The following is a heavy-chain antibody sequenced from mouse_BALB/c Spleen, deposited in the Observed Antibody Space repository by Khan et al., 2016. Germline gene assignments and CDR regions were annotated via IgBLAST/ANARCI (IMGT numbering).Heavy chain of an antibody. CDR3: DRLEDR. Sequence: QVQLKQSGPGLVAPSQSLSITCTVSGFSLTSYGVHWVRQPPGKGLEWLGVIWAGGSTNYHSALMSRLSISTDTSKSQVFLQMNSLQTDDTAMYSCDRLEDRWGQGTTPTVSA. CDR2: IWAGGST. V-gene: IGHV2-9*02. J-gene: IGHJ2*01. CDR1: GFSLTSYG.